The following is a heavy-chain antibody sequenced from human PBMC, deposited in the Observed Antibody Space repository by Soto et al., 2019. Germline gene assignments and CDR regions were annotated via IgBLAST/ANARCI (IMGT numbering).Heavy chain of an antibody. CDR3: ARGRNVLLWFGELFTLDY. J-gene: IGHJ4*02. V-gene: IGHV3-33*01. CDR1: GFTFSSYG. CDR2: IWYDGSNK. Sequence: GGSLRLSCAASGFTFSSYGMHWVRQAPGKGLEWVAVIWYDGSNKYYADSVKGRFTISRDNSKNTLYLQMNSLRAEDTAVYYCARGRNVLLWFGELFTLDYWGQGTLVTVSS. D-gene: IGHD3-10*01.